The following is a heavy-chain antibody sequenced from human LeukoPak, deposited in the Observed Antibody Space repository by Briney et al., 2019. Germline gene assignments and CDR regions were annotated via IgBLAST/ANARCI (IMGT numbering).Heavy chain of an antibody. CDR2: IYYSGYT. Sequence: SETLSLTCTVSGGSISSNNYYWGWIRQPPGKGLEGIGSIYYSGYTYYNPSLKSRVTISVDTSKNQFSLNLSSVTAADTAVYYCARVVGATMVDYWGQGTLVTVSS. D-gene: IGHD1-26*01. J-gene: IGHJ4*02. CDR3: ARVVGATMVDY. CDR1: GGSISSNNYY. V-gene: IGHV4-39*01.